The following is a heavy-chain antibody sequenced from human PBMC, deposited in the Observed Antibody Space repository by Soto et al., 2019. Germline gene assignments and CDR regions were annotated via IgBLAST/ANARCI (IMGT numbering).Heavy chain of an antibody. CDR1: GGSISSGGYY. D-gene: IGHD2-21*02. CDR3: ASEKVGDDLYYGMDV. V-gene: IGHV4-31*01. J-gene: IGHJ6*02. CDR2: IYSSGTT. Sequence: QVQLQESGPGLVKPSQTLSLTCTVSGGSISSGGYYWSWIRQHPGKGLEWIGYIYSSGTTYYNPSLKRLVNMSRDASTTQFSRKLSSVTAADTAVNYCASEKVGDDLYYGMDVWGQGTTVTVS.